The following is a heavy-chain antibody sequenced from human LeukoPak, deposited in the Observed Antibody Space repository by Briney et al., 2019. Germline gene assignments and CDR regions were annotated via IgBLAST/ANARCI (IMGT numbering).Heavy chain of an antibody. D-gene: IGHD2-21*02. CDR3: ATSYCGGDCYHSLLTD. CDR2: IYHSGSS. J-gene: IGHJ4*02. CDR1: GVSIGSGGYS. Sequence: PSETLSLTCAVSGVSIGSGGYSWSWLRQPPGKGLEWIGYIYHSGSSYYNPSLKSRVTIPMDRSKNQFSLKLSSVTAADTAVYYCATSYCGGDCYHSLLTDWGQGALVTVTS. V-gene: IGHV4-30-2*01.